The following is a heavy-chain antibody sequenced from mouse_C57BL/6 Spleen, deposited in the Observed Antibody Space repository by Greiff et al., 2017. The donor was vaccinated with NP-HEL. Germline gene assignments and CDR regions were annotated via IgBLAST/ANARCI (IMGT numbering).Heavy chain of an antibody. CDR3: ANLYYDYDNAMDY. J-gene: IGHJ4*01. V-gene: IGHV5-17*01. Sequence: EVQRVESGGGLVKPGGSLKLSCAASGFTFSDYGMHWVRQAPEKGLEWVAYISSGSSTIYYADTVKGRFTISRDNAKNTLFLQMTSLRSEDTAMYYCANLYYDYDNAMDYWGQGTSVTVSS. D-gene: IGHD2-4*01. CDR1: GFTFSDYG. CDR2: ISSGSSTI.